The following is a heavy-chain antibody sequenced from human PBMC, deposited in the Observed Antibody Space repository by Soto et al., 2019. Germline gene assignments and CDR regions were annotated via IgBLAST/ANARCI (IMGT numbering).Heavy chain of an antibody. J-gene: IGHJ5*02. CDR2: VYWDEDK. CDR3: SDNVRGSGSYTGDRLAS. V-gene: IGHV2-5*02. CDR1: GFSLRSNGVG. D-gene: IGHD3-10*01. Sequence: QITLKESGPTLVKPTQTLTLTCRFSGFSLRSNGVGVGWIRQPPGKAMELLALVYWDEDKSYSPSLKSMLTITQDSSKKQVVITMTNMESVDTATYYCSDNVRGSGSYTGDRLASWGPGTLVTVSS.